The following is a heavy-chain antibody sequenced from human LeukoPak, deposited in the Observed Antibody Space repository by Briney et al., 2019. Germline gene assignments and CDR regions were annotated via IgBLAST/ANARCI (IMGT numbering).Heavy chain of an antibody. V-gene: IGHV4-34*01. CDR2: INHSGST. J-gene: IGHJ3*02. CDR1: GGSFSGFY. CDR3: ARVSRRRYDFWSGYYRRDAFDI. Sequence: SETLSLTCAVYGGSFSGFYWSWIRQPPGKGLEWIGEINHSGSTNYNPSLKSRVTISVDTSKNQFSLKLSSVTAADTAVYYCARVSRRRYDFWSGYYRRDAFDIWGQGTMVTVSS. D-gene: IGHD3-3*01.